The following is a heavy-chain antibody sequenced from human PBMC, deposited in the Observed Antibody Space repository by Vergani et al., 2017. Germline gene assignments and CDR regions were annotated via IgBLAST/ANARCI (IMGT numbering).Heavy chain of an antibody. CDR3: AKDISLTGDAFDI. J-gene: IGHJ3*02. CDR2: ISWNSGSI. Sequence: EVQLVESGGGLVQPGRSLRLSCAASGFTFDDYAMHWVRQAPGKGLEGVSGISWNSGSIDYADSVKGRFTISRDNAKNSLYLQMNSLRAEDTAFYYCAKDISLTGDAFDIWGQGTLVTVSS. CDR1: GFTFDDYA. D-gene: IGHD7-27*01. V-gene: IGHV3-9*01.